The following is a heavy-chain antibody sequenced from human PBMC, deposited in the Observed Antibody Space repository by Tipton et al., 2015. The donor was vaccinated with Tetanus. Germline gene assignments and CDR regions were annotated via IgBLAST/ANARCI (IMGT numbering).Heavy chain of an antibody. V-gene: IGHV3-9*01. CDR2: ISWNSGSI. CDR3: AKDLVWGVNYYYYGMDV. Sequence: RSLRLSCAASGFTFDDYAMHWVRQAPGKGLEWVSGISWNSGSIGYADSVKGRFTISRDNAKNSLYLQMNSLRAEDTALYYCAKDLVWGVNYYYYGMDVWGQGTPVTVSS. D-gene: IGHD3-16*01. J-gene: IGHJ6*02. CDR1: GFTFDDYA.